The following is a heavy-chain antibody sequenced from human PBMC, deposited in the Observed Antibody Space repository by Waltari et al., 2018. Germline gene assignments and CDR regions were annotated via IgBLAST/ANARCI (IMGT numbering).Heavy chain of an antibody. J-gene: IGHJ4*02. CDR3: AKLKDIVLVVYAMLIDY. V-gene: IGHV3-23*01. CDR2: ISGSGGST. Sequence: EVQLLESGGGLVQPGGSLRLSCAASGFPFSSYAMRWVRQAHGKGLEWVSAISGSGGSTYYADSVKGRFTISRDNSKNTLYLQMNSLRAEDTAVYYCAKLKDIVLVVYAMLIDYWGQGTLVTVSS. D-gene: IGHD2-8*02. CDR1: GFPFSSYA.